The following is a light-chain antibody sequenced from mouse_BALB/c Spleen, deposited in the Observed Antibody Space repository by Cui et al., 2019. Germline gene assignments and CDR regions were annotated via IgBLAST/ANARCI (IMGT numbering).Light chain of an antibody. V-gene: IGKV6-23*01. Sequence: DIVMTQSHKCMSTSVGDRVSITCKASQDVGTAVAWYQQKPGQSPKLLIYWASTRHTGVPDRFTGSGSGTDFTLTISNVQSEDLADYFCQQYSSYTFGAGTKLELK. CDR1: QDVGTA. CDR3: QQYSSYT. J-gene: IGKJ5*01. CDR2: WAS.